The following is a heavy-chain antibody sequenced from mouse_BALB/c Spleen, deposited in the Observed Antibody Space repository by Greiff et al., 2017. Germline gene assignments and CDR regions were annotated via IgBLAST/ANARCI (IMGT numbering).Heavy chain of an antibody. V-gene: IGHV5-6*02. Sequence: EVMLVESGGDLVKPGGSLKLSCAASGFTFSRYGMSWVRQTPDKRLEWVATISSGGSYTYYPDSVKGRFTISRDNAKTTLYLQMSSLKSEDTAMYYCARHFDYYDYYGGAMDYWGQGTSVTVSS. D-gene: IGHD2-4*01. CDR1: GFTFSRYG. J-gene: IGHJ4*01. CDR2: ISSGGSYT. CDR3: ARHFDYYDYYGGAMDY.